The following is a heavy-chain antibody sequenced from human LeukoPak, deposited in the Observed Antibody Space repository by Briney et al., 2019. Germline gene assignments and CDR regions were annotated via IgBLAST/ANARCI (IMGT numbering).Heavy chain of an antibody. CDR3: ARDGYKDRYFDY. D-gene: IGHD5-24*01. CDR2: IKQDESER. Sequence: PGGSLRLSCTASGFTFTNYWMSWVRQAPGKGLEWVANIKQDESERHYVDSLRGRFTISRDNAKNSVFLHMNSLRAEDTAVYYCARDGYKDRYFDYWGQGTLVTVSS. CDR1: GFTFTNYW. V-gene: IGHV3-7*01. J-gene: IGHJ4*02.